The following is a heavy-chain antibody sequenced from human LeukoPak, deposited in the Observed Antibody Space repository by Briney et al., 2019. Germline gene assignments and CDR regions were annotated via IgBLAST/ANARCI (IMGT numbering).Heavy chain of an antibody. Sequence: AAVKVSCKASGYSLTSYYMHWVRQAPGQGLEWMGIINPSGGSTSYAQKLQGRVTMTTDTSTSTAYMELRSLRSDDTAVYYCARWPGPRWFGDYYFDYWGQGTLVTVSS. V-gene: IGHV1-46*01. CDR1: GYSLTSYY. CDR3: ARWPGPRWFGDYYFDY. J-gene: IGHJ4*02. CDR2: INPSGGST. D-gene: IGHD3-10*01.